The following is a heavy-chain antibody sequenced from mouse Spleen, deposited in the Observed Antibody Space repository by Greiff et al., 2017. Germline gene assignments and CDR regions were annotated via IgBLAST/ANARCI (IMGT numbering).Heavy chain of an antibody. J-gene: IGHJ1*01. CDR1: GYTFTSYW. CDR2: IDPSDSET. V-gene: IGHV1-52*01. Sequence: QVQLQQPGAELVRPGSSVKLSCKASGYTFTSYWMHWVKQRPIQGLEWIGNIDPSDSETHYNQKFKDKATLTVDKSSSTAYMQLSSLTSEDSAVYYCAAYYYGSSYGGWYFDVWGAGTTVTVSS. D-gene: IGHD1-1*01. CDR3: AAYYYGSSYGGWYFDV.